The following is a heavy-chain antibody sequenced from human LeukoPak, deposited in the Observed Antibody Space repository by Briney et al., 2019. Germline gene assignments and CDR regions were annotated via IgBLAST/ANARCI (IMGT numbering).Heavy chain of an antibody. Sequence: GGTLRLSCAASGFTFSSYGMSWVRQAPGKGLEWVSAISGSGGSTYYADSVKGRFIISRDNSKNTLYLQMNSLRAEDTAVYYCAKDLRGTVTTSDFDYWGQGTLVTVSS. CDR1: GFTFSSYG. CDR3: AKDLRGTVTTSDFDY. J-gene: IGHJ4*02. V-gene: IGHV3-23*01. D-gene: IGHD4-17*01. CDR2: ISGSGGST.